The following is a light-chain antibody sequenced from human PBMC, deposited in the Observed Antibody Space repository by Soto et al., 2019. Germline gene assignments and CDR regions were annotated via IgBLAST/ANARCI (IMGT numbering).Light chain of an antibody. CDR1: SSDVGGYNY. V-gene: IGLV2-14*01. CDR2: EYS. Sequence: QSALTQPSSVSWSPGQSITIPCTGTSSDVGGYNYVSWYQHHPGKAPKLMIYEYSNRPSGVSNRFSGSKSGNTASLTISGLRAEDEADYYCSSCTSGSTPVVFGNWTKGTVL. CDR3: SSCTSGSTPVV. J-gene: IGLJ1*01.